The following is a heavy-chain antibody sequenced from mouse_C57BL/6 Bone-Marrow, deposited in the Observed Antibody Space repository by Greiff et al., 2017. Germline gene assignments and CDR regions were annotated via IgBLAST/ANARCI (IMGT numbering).Heavy chain of an antibody. J-gene: IGHJ2*01. CDR3: ARHIHDY. CDR2: ISSGGSYT. CDR1: GFTFSSYG. Sequence: EVHLVESGGDLVKPGGSLKLSCAASGFTFSSYGMSWVRQTPDKRLEWVATISSGGSYTYYPDSVKGRFTISRDNAKNTRYLQMSSLKSEDTAMYYCARHIHDYWGQGTTLTVSS. V-gene: IGHV5-6*01.